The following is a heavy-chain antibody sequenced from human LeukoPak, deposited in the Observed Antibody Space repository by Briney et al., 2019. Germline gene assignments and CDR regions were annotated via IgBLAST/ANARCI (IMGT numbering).Heavy chain of an antibody. CDR2: IYPSGIT. D-gene: IGHD3-16*01. CDR1: GGSISSYY. Sequence: YPSETLSLTCTVSGGSISSYYWSWIRQPAGKGLEWIGRIYPSGITNYNPSLKSRVSISIDTSRNQFSLNLNSVTAADTAVYYCARVLTGGRYFDYWGQGTLVTVSS. J-gene: IGHJ4*02. V-gene: IGHV4-4*07. CDR3: ARVLTGGRYFDY.